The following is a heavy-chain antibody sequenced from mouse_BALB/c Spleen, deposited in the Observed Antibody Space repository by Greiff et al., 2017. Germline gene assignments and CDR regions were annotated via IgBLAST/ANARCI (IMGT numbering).Heavy chain of an antibody. V-gene: IGHV1S137*01. Sequence: QVQLKQSGAELAKPGASVKMSCKGSGYTFTDYAMHWVKQSHAKSLEWIGVISTYYGDASYNQKFKGKATMTVDKSSSTAYMELARLTSEDSAIYYCARESPPYYGSSYLDYWGQGTTLTVSS. CDR3: ARESPPYYGSSYLDY. CDR2: ISTYYGDA. D-gene: IGHD1-1*01. J-gene: IGHJ2*01. CDR1: GYTFTDYA.